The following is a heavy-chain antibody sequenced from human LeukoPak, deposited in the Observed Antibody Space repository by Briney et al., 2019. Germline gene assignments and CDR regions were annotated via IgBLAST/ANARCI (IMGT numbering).Heavy chain of an antibody. Sequence: GGSLRLSCAASGFTVSSSSMNWVRLGPGKGLEWVSDISSDGNTYYADSVKGRFTISRDNSRNTLSLQMHGLRADDTAVYYCARGQEQFSSPWQWGPRRKNFYYYGMDVWGQGTTVTVSS. CDR1: GFTVSSSS. CDR3: ARGQEQFSSPWQWGPRRKNFYYYGMDV. CDR2: ISSDGNT. J-gene: IGHJ6*02. V-gene: IGHV3-66*01. D-gene: IGHD6-19*01.